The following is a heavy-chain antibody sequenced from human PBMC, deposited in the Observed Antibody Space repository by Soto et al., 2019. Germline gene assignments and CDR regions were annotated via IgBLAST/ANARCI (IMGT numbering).Heavy chain of an antibody. CDR1: VCAFDIYA. Sequence: PGGALRLSCAFSVCAFDIYAMGCVRHAPGKGLEWIAAINHNGGSTSYADSVKGRFTIFRENFGNTVFLQMNSLRAEDTAMYYCARERSYSSTRGYYYDPLLDYWRLTTPVTV. D-gene: IGHD3-22*01. CDR3: ARERSYSSTRGYYYDPLLDY. J-gene: IGHJ4*02. V-gene: IGHV3-23*01. CDR2: INHNGGST.